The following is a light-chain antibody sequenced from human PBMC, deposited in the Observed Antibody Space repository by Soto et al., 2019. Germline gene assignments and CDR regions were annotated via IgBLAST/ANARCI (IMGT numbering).Light chain of an antibody. V-gene: IGKV1-33*01. Sequence: DIQMTQSPSSLSASVGDRVTITCQASPDISNYLNWYQQKPGKAPKLLIYDASNLETGVPSRFSGSGSGTDFTFTISSLQPEDIATYYCQQNDNLPPTFGQGTKLEIK. CDR1: PDISNY. J-gene: IGKJ2*01. CDR3: QQNDNLPPT. CDR2: DAS.